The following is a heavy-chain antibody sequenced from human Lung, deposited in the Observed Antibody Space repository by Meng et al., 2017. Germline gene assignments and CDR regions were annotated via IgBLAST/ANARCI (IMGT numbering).Heavy chain of an antibody. V-gene: IGHV3-74*01. CDR3: TNDRLNH. CDR1: GFTFTYHW. J-gene: IGHJ1*01. Sequence: VQLVVSGRGLVPPGGSLILACAAAGFTFTYHWMHWVRQGAGKGLVWVSRINRDGTKPTYADSVKGRFTISRDNAKNTLYLQMNNLRAEDTAFYYCTNDRLNHWGQGALVTVSS. CDR2: INRDGTKP. D-gene: IGHD1-1*01.